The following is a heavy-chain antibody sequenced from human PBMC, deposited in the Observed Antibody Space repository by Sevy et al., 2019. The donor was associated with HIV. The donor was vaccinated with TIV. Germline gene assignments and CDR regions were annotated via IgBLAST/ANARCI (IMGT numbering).Heavy chain of an antibody. CDR2: ISYDGSNK. J-gene: IGHJ4*02. CDR3: ARENPPRDYDFWSGYYRRVEKFDY. CDR1: GFTFSSYA. D-gene: IGHD3-3*01. Sequence: GGSLRLSCAASGFTFSSYAMHWVRQAPGKGLEWVAVISYDGSNKYYADSVKGRFTISRDNSKNTLYLQMNSLGAEDTAGYYCARENPPRDYDFWSGYYRRVEKFDYWGQGTLVTVSS. V-gene: IGHV3-30-3*01.